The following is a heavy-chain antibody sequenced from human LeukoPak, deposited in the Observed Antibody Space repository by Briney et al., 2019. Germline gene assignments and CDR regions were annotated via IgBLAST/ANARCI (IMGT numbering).Heavy chain of an antibody. Sequence: ASVKVSCKASGYTFTGYYMHWVRQAPGRGLEWMGWINPNSGGTNYAQKFQGRVTMTRDTSISTAYMELSRLRSDDTAVYYCARGHRRGYSYGYVYWGQGTLVTVSS. CDR1: GYTFTGYY. J-gene: IGHJ4*02. CDR3: ARGHRRGYSYGYVY. D-gene: IGHD5-18*01. CDR2: INPNSGGT. V-gene: IGHV1-2*02.